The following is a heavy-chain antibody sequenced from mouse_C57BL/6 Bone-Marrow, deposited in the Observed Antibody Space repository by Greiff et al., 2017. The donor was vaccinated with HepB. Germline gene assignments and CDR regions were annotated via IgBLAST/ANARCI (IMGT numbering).Heavy chain of an antibody. CDR2: INYDGSST. D-gene: IGHD2-2*01. Sequence: EVKLVESEGGLVQPGSSMKLSCTASGFTFSDYYMAWVRQVPEKGLEWVANINYDGSSTYYLDSLKSRFIISRDNAKNILYLQMSSLKSEDTATYYCARAGYDGGYARDYWGQGTSVTVSS. CDR3: ARAGYDGGYARDY. V-gene: IGHV5-16*01. J-gene: IGHJ4*01. CDR1: GFTFSDYY.